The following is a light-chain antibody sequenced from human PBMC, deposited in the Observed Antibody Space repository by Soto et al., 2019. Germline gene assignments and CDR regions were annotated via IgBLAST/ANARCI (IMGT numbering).Light chain of an antibody. CDR1: QNIHNH. CDR3: QQYDAWPLT. V-gene: IGKV3-15*01. J-gene: IGKJ4*01. CDR2: DAI. Sequence: DKLMSQSPATLSVSPWERVTLSCRASQNIHNHMSWFLQKPGQTPRLLIYDAIIRAPDVPARFSGSCSGTEFTLTINSLQSEDFAVYYCQQYDAWPLTFGGGTKVEIK.